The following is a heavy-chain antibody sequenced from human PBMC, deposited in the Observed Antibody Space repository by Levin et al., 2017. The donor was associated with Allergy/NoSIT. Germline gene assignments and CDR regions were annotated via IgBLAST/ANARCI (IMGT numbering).Heavy chain of an antibody. V-gene: IGHV3-9*01. Sequence: SCAASGFTFDDYAMHWVRQAPGKGLEWVSGISWNSGSIGYADSVKGRFTISRDNAKNSLYLQMNSLRAEDTALYYCATWGIWSGSKWGQGTLVTVSS. CDR2: ISWNSGSI. D-gene: IGHD3-3*01. CDR1: GFTFDDYA. CDR3: ATWGIWSGSK. J-gene: IGHJ4*02.